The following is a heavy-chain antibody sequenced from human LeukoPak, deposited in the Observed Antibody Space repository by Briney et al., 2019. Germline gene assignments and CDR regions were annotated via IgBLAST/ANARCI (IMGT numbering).Heavy chain of an antibody. CDR3: ARDRRLPSGRAARPYYYYYGMDV. D-gene: IGHD6-6*01. CDR1: GGSISSGGYS. CDR2: IYHSGST. Sequence: SETLSLTCAVSGGSISSGGYSWSWIRQPPGKGLEWIGYIYHSGSTYYNPSLKSRVTISVDRSKNQFSLKLSSVTAADMAVYYCARDRRLPSGRAARPYYYYYGMDVWGQGTTVTVSS. V-gene: IGHV4-30-2*01. J-gene: IGHJ6*02.